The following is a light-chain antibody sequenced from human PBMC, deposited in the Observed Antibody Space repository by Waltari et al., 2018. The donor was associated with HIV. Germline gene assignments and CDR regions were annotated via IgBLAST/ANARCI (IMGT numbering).Light chain of an antibody. Sequence: DIQMTQSPPSLSASVGDRVTITCRASQSINTCLNWYQKRPGRAPNLLFYGASTLHRGVPSRFSGSGSETDFIFTISSLQPEDFTTYYCQQGYRTPVTSGQGTRLE. CDR1: QSINTC. J-gene: IGKJ5*01. CDR2: GAS. CDR3: QQGYRTPVT. V-gene: IGKV1-39*01.